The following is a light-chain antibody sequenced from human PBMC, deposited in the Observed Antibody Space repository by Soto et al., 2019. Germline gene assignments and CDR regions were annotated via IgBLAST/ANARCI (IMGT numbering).Light chain of an antibody. Sequence: QSVLTQPPSVSGAPGQRVTISCTGSSSNIGAGYDVHWYQQRPGTAPKLLIFGNINRPSGVPDRFSGSKSGNTASLTISGLQAEDEADYYCCSYAGSSSWVFGGGTKVTVL. CDR1: SSNIGAGYD. CDR2: GNI. J-gene: IGLJ3*02. CDR3: CSYAGSSSWV. V-gene: IGLV1-40*01.